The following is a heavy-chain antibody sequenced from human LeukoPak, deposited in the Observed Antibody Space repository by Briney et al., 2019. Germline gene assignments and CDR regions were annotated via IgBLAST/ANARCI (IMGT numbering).Heavy chain of an antibody. CDR1: GYSISSGYY. D-gene: IGHD3-16*02. Sequence: SETLSLTCTVSGYSISSGYYWGWIRQPPGKGLGWIGSNYNSGSTYYNPSLKSRVTISVDTSKNKFSLKLSSVTAAHTAVYYCAISYDYVWGSYRLFDYWGQGTLVTVSS. J-gene: IGHJ4*02. V-gene: IGHV4-38-2*02. CDR3: AISYDYVWGSYRLFDY. CDR2: NYNSGST.